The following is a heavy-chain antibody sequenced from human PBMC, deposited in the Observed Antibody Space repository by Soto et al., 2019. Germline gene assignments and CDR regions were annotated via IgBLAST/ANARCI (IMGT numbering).Heavy chain of an antibody. D-gene: IGHD6-6*01. V-gene: IGHV4-59*11. J-gene: IGHJ4*02. CDR3: ARRDYSASSLGPFDY. CDR2: IHYSGST. Sequence: QVQLQESGPGLVKPSETLSLTCIVSGGSISSHYWSWIRQPPGSGLEWIGFIHYSGSTNDSPSLRCRVTMPVVTPRTPSSRTLTEATAADTAFYFWARRDYSASSLGPFDYWGEGILVTVSS. CDR1: GGSISSHY.